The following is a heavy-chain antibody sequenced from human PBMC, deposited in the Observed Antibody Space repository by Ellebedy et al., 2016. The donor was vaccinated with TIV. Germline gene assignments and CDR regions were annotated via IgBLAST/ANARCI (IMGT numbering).Heavy chain of an antibody. V-gene: IGHV3-23*01. CDR2: ISGSGDYT. Sequence: GESLKISCAASGFTFSSYAMSWVRQAPGKGLEWVSVISGSGDYTNYADSVKGRFTISRDNSKNTLYLQMNSLRAEDTAVYYCAKERGGGSDSSAPRYYFDYWGLGTLVTVSS. CDR1: GFTFSSYA. D-gene: IGHD3-22*01. J-gene: IGHJ4*02. CDR3: AKERGGGSDSSAPRYYFDY.